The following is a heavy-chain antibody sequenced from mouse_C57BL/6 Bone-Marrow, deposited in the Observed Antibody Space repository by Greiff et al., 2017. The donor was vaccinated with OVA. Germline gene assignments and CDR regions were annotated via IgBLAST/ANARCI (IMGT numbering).Heavy chain of an antibody. V-gene: IGHV1-39*01. Sequence: VQLQQSGPELVKPGASVKISCKASGYSFTDYNMNWVKQSNGKSLEWIGVINPNYGTTSYNQQFKGKATLTVDQSSSTAYMELNILTPEDAAGYYGARGTTVEWYYFDYWGQGTTLPVSS. CDR1: GYSFTDYN. D-gene: IGHD1-1*01. CDR2: INPNYGTT. J-gene: IGHJ2*01. CDR3: ARGTTVEWYYFDY.